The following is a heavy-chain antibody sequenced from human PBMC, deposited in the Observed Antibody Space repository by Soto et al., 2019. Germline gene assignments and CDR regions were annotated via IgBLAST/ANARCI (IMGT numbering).Heavy chain of an antibody. J-gene: IGHJ4*02. V-gene: IGHV3-23*01. CDR2: LSSSGGRT. CDR3: AKVANSGVVIEYFDY. Sequence: EVQLLESGGGLVQPGGSPRLSCGTSGFTFGNYGMGWVRQAPGKGLEWVSGLSSSGGRTYYADSVKGRFTISRDNSKNTLFLQMNSLRAEDTAVYYCAKVANSGVVIEYFDYWGQGSLVTVSS. D-gene: IGHD3-3*01. CDR1: GFTFGNYG.